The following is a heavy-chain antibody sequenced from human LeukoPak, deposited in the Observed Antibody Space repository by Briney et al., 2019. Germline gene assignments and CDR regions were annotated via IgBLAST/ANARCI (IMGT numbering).Heavy chain of an antibody. CDR3: ARTYYDSSGYYPCYGMDV. CDR2: IYYSGST. D-gene: IGHD3-22*01. CDR1: GGSISSSSYY. Sequence: SETLSLTCTVSGGSISSSSYYWGWIRQPPGKGLEWIGSIYYSGSTYYNPSLKSRVTISVDTSKNQFSLKLSSVTAADTAVYYCARTYYDSSGYYPCYGMDVWGQGTTVTVSS. J-gene: IGHJ6*02. V-gene: IGHV4-39*01.